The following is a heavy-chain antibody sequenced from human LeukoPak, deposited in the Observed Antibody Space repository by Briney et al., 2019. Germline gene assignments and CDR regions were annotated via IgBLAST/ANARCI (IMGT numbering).Heavy chain of an antibody. CDR3: AKVGAVAGPFDY. CDR1: GFTFSSYG. V-gene: IGHV3-23*01. J-gene: IGHJ4*02. Sequence: GGSLRLSCAASGFTFSSYGMHWVRQAPGKGLEWVSAISGSGGSTYYADSVKGRFTISRDNSKNTLYLQMNSLRAEDTAVYYCAKVGAVAGPFDYWGQGTLVTVSS. CDR2: ISGSGGST. D-gene: IGHD6-19*01.